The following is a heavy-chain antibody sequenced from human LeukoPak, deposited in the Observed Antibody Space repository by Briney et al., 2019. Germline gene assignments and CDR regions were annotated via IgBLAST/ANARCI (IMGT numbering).Heavy chain of an antibody. J-gene: IGHJ4*02. CDR1: GXTFSSFE. Sequence: PGGSLRLSCAASGXTFSSFEMNWVRQAPGKGLEWVSYISSRGGTIYYADSVKGRFTMSRDNAKNSLYLQMNSLRAEDTAVYYCARGIGHSPMDYWGQGTLVTVSS. CDR2: ISSRGGTI. D-gene: IGHD2-2*03. CDR3: ARGIGHSPMDY. V-gene: IGHV3-48*03.